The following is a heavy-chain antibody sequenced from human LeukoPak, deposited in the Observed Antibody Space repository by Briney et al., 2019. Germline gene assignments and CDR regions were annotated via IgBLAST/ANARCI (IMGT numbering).Heavy chain of an antibody. CDR1: GFTFGDYA. D-gene: IGHD2-21*02. CDR3: SSDGLYCGGDCWDFDY. CDR2: IRSKAYGGTT. J-gene: IGHJ4*02. V-gene: IGHV3-49*03. Sequence: PGGSLRLSCTASGFTFGDYAMSWFRQAPGKGLEWVGFIRSKAYGGTTEYAASVKGRFTISRDDSKSIAYLQMNSLKTEDTAVYYCSSDGLYCGGDCWDFDYWGQGTLVTVSS.